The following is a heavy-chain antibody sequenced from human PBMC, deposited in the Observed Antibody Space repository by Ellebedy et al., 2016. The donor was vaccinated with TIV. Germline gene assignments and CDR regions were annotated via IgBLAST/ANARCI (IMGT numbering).Heavy chain of an antibody. CDR3: ARLTSAGIAAD. J-gene: IGHJ4*02. CDR1: GFTFSDYY. CDR2: ISSSSSYT. V-gene: IGHV3-11*06. Sequence: GESLKISCAASGFTFSDYYMSWIRQAPGKGLEWVSYISSSSSYTNYADSVKGRFTISRDNAKNSLYLQMNSLRAEDTAVYYCARLTSAGIAADWGQGTLVTVSS. D-gene: IGHD6-13*01.